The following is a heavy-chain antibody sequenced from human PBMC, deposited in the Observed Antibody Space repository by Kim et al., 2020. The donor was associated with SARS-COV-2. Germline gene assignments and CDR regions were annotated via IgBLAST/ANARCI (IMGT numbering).Heavy chain of an antibody. CDR3: ARENGDYVWGSYRYFDF. V-gene: IGHV3-21*01. CDR2: ISSSSSYI. CDR1: GFTFSDYN. Sequence: GGSLRLSCAASGFTFSDYNMNWVRQAPGKGLELVSSISSSSSYIYYADSVKGRFTISRDNGKNSLYLQVNSLRAEDTAVYYCARENGDYVWGSYRYFDF. J-gene: IGHJ4*01. D-gene: IGHD3-16*02.